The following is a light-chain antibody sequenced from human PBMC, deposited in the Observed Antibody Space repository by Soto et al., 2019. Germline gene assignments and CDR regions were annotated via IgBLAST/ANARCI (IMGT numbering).Light chain of an antibody. Sequence: EIVMPTSPATLSVSPGSRVTLSCRASQDIRSSLAWYQQKPGQAPRLLIYGASIRATGVPVTFSGSGSGTEFTLSISSLQSEHLGVYYCQQDSSWPLTFGGGTKVDIK. J-gene: IGKJ4*01. CDR2: GAS. CDR3: QQDSSWPLT. V-gene: IGKV3-15*01. CDR1: QDIRSS.